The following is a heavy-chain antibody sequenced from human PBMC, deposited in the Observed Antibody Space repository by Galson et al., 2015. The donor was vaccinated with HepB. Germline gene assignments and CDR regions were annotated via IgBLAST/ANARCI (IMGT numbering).Heavy chain of an antibody. Sequence: SVKVSCKVSGSTLAELSMHWVRQAPGKGLEWMGGFDPEDGETIYAQKFQGRVTMTEDTSTDTAYMELSSLRSEDTAVYYCATGPHYYDSSGYYWEDYWGQGTLVTVSS. D-gene: IGHD3-22*01. V-gene: IGHV1-24*01. CDR2: FDPEDGET. CDR3: ATGPHYYDSSGYYWEDY. J-gene: IGHJ4*02. CDR1: GSTLAELS.